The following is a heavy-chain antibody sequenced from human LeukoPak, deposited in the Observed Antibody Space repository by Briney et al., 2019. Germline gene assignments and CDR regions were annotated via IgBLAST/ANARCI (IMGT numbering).Heavy chain of an antibody. CDR1: GFTFSNYA. Sequence: PGGSLRLSCVVSGFTFSNYAINWVRQAPGKGLEWVSSISGSGGNTYYADSVKGRFTISRDNSKNTLYLQMNSLRAEDTAVYYCAKDRVAGRRDFDYWGQGTLVTVSS. CDR3: AKDRVAGRRDFDY. J-gene: IGHJ4*02. D-gene: IGHD6-6*01. CDR2: ISGSGGNT. V-gene: IGHV3-23*01.